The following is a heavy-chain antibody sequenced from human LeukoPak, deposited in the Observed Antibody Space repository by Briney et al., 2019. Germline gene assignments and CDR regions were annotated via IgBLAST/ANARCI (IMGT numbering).Heavy chain of an antibody. V-gene: IGHV3-30*18. Sequence: PGGSLRLSCAASGFTFSSYGMHWVRQAPGKGLEWVAVISYDGSNKYYADSVKGRFTISRDNSKNTLYLQMNSLRAEDTAVYYCAKDGVPLAVAGTGGFDYWGQGTLVTVSS. CDR1: GFTFSSYG. J-gene: IGHJ4*02. D-gene: IGHD6-19*01. CDR2: ISYDGSNK. CDR3: AKDGVPLAVAGTGGFDY.